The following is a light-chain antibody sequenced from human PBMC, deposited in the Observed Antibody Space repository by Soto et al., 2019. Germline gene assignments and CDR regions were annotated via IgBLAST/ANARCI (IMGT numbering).Light chain of an antibody. Sequence: QSVLTQPASVSVSPGRWITISCTGTSSDVGNYKYVSWYQQHPGKAPKLMIYEVSNRPSGVSNRFSGSKSGNTASLTISGLQAEEETDYYCFSYTSSGTYVFGTGTKVTVL. V-gene: IGLV2-14*01. CDR3: FSYTSSGTYV. J-gene: IGLJ1*01. CDR1: SSDVGNYKY. CDR2: EVS.